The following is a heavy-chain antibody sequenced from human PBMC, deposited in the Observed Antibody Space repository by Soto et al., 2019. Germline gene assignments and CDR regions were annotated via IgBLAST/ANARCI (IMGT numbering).Heavy chain of an antibody. Sequence: GGSLRLSCAASGFTFSSYWMNWVRQAPGKGLEWVANIKQDGSEKYYVDSVKGRFTISRDNAKNSLYLQMNSLRAEDTAVYYCANDRSRSVYYYYYGMDVWGQGTTVTVSS. J-gene: IGHJ6*02. CDR3: ANDRSRSVYYYYYGMDV. CDR1: GFTFSSYW. D-gene: IGHD3-16*01. V-gene: IGHV3-7*02. CDR2: IKQDGSEK.